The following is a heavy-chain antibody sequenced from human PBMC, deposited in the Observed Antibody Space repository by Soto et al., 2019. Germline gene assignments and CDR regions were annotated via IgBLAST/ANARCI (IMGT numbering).Heavy chain of an antibody. CDR2: IKQDGSEK. CDR1: GFTFSSYW. D-gene: IGHD6-19*01. Sequence: GGSLRLSCAASGFTFSSYWMSWVRQAPGKGLEWVANIKQDGSEKYYVDSVKGRFTISRDNAKNSLYLQMNSLRAEDTAVYYCARTKQAVAYYFDYWGQGTLVTVSS. CDR3: ARTKQAVAYYFDY. V-gene: IGHV3-7*01. J-gene: IGHJ4*02.